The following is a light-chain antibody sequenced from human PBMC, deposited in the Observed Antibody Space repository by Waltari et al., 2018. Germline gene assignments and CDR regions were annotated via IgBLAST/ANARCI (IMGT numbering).Light chain of an antibody. CDR1: QSLLHSNGYKY. J-gene: IGKJ2*01. CDR3: MQALQTPRT. Sequence: DIVMTQSPLSLPVTPGEPASLSCRSSQSLLHSNGYKYLDWYLQKPGQSPQLLIYLGSSRASGVPARFSGSGSGTDFTLKISRVEAEDLGVYYCMQALQTPRTFGQGTKLDIK. CDR2: LGS. V-gene: IGKV2-28*01.